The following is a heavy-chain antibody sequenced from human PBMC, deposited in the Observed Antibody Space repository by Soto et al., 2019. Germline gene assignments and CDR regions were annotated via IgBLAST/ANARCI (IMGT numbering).Heavy chain of an antibody. V-gene: IGHV3-30*03. CDR2: ISYDGSNK. D-gene: IGHD5-18*01. Sequence: LRLSCAASGFTFSSYGMHWVRQAPGKGLEWVAVISYDGSNKYYADSVKGRFTISRDNSKNTLYLQMNSLRAEDTAVYYCARVYPSDTRYGYVGNNWFDPWGQGTLVTVSS. CDR3: ARVYPSDTRYGYVGNNWFDP. CDR1: GFTFSSYG. J-gene: IGHJ5*02.